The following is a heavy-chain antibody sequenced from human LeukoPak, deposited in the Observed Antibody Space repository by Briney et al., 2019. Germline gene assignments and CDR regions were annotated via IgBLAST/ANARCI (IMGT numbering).Heavy chain of an antibody. Sequence: GGSLRLSCAASGFTFSTYVMNWVRQAPGKGLEWVSSISSSSSYIYYADSVKGRFTISRDNAKNSLYLQMNSLRAEDTAVYYCAKSRPIVPHFDYWGQGTLVTVSS. CDR2: ISSSSSYI. V-gene: IGHV3-21*04. J-gene: IGHJ4*02. CDR1: GFTFSTYV. CDR3: AKSRPIVPHFDY. D-gene: IGHD2-8*01.